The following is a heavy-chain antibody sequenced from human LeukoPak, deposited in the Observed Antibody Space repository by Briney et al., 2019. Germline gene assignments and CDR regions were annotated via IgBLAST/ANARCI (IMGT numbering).Heavy chain of an antibody. CDR2: IYYSGST. CDR3: ARKYSSSFGWFDP. V-gene: IGHV4-59*01. Sequence: SETLSLTCTVSGGSISSYYWSWIRQPPGKGLEWIGYIYYSGSTNYNPSLKSRVTISVDTSKNQFSLKLSSVTAADTAVYYCARKYSSSFGWFDPWGQGTLVTVSS. CDR1: GGSISSYY. D-gene: IGHD6-6*01. J-gene: IGHJ5*02.